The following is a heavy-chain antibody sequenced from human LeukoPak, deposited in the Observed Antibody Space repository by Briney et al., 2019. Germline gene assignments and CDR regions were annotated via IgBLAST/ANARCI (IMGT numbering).Heavy chain of an antibody. J-gene: IGHJ4*02. V-gene: IGHV3-30*02. CDR1: GFTFGTYC. CDR2: IQYDGSTK. Sequence: PGGSLRLSCAASGFTFGTYCMHWVRQAPGKGLEWVAFIQYDGSTKNYADSVKGRFTISRDNYKNSLYLQMNSVRSEDTAVYCCVRGVAYAFDYWGQGTLVPVSS. D-gene: IGHD3-10*01. CDR3: VRGVAYAFDY.